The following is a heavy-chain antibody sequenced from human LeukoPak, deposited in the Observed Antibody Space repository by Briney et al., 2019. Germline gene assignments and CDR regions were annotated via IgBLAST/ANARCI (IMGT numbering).Heavy chain of an antibody. CDR3: ARARIAAAGPFDY. J-gene: IGHJ4*02. Sequence: SETLSLTCTVSGGSISSSSYYWGWIRQPPGKGLEWIGSIYYSGSTYYNPSLKSRVTISVDTSKNQFSLKLSSVTAADTAVYYCARARIAAAGPFDYWGQGTLVTVSS. CDR2: IYYSGST. D-gene: IGHD6-13*01. CDR1: GGSISSSSYY. V-gene: IGHV4-39*07.